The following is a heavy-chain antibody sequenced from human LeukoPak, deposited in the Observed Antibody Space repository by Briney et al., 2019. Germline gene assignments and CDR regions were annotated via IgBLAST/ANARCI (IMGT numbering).Heavy chain of an antibody. J-gene: IGHJ4*02. Sequence: SETLSLTCTVSGGSISSYYWSWIRQPPGKGLEWIGYIYYSGSTNYNPSLKSRVTISVDTSKNQFSLKLSSVTAADTAVYYCARDSQDTAMVTRFDYWGQGTLVTVSS. V-gene: IGHV4-59*01. CDR2: IYYSGST. CDR3: ARDSQDTAMVTRFDY. D-gene: IGHD5-18*01. CDR1: GGSISSYY.